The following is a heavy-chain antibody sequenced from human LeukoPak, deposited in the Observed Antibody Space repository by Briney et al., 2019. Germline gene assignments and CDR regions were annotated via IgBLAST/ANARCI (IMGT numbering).Heavy chain of an antibody. CDR2: INHSGST. Sequence: SETLSLTCAVYGGSFSGYYWSWIRQPPGKGLEWIGEINHSGSTNYNPSLKSRVTISVDTSKNQFSLKLSSVTAADTAVYYCARLGGYGGQLFDYWGQGTLVTVSS. V-gene: IGHV4-34*01. CDR3: ARLGGYGGQLFDY. D-gene: IGHD4-23*01. CDR1: GGSFSGYY. J-gene: IGHJ4*02.